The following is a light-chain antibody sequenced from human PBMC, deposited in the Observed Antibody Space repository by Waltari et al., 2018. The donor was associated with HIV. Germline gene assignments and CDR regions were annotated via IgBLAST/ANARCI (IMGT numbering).Light chain of an antibody. CDR2: AVS. CDR3: QQYNNWPPLT. V-gene: IGKV3-15*01. Sequence: ELVMTQSPATLSVSPGERATLSCRASQSISSNLAWYQQKPGQAPRLRIYAVSTRATGIPARFSGGGSGTEFTLTISSLQSEDFAIYYCQQYNNWPPLTFGPGTKVDI. CDR1: QSISSN. J-gene: IGKJ3*01.